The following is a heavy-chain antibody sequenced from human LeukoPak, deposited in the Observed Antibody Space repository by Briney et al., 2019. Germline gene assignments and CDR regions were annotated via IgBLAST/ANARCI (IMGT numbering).Heavy chain of an antibody. CDR2: IVVYSGNT. Sequence: SVKVSCKASGFTFTSSAMHWVRQARGQRLEWIGWIVVYSGNTNYAQKFQERVTITTDMSTSTAYMKLSSLRSEDTAVYYCAAGGDGYYDSSGYYYGAYYYGMDVWGQGTTVTVSS. V-gene: IGHV1-58*02. J-gene: IGHJ6*02. CDR3: AAGGDGYYDSSGYYYGAYYYGMDV. CDR1: GFTFTSSA. D-gene: IGHD3-22*01.